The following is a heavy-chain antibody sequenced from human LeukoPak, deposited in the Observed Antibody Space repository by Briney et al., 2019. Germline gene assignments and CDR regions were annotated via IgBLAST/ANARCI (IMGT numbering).Heavy chain of an antibody. CDR1: GFTFSDYY. CDR3: ARAQYCTNGVCRAGYCYGMDV. D-gene: IGHD2-8*01. V-gene: IGHV3-11*01. Sequence: GGSLRLSCAASGFTFSDYYMSWIRQAPGKGLEWVSYISSSGSTIYYADSVKGRFTISRDNAKNSLYLQMNSLRAEDTAAYYCARAQYCTNGVCRAGYCYGMDVWGQGTTVTVSS. CDR2: ISSSGSTI. J-gene: IGHJ6*02.